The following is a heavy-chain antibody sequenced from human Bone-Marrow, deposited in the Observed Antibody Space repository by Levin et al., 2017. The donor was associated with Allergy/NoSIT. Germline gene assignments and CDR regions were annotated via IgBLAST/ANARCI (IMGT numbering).Heavy chain of an antibody. CDR2: IKEDGSQT. J-gene: IGHJ4*02. CDR3: GRENWVIDY. Sequence: LSLTCAASGFTFSGIWMSWVRQAPGKGLEWVANIKEDGSQTFYADSVKGRFTITRDNAQNSLYLQMNSLRAEDTAVYYCGRENWVIDYWGQGTLVTVSS. D-gene: IGHD7-27*01. CDR1: GFTFSGIW. V-gene: IGHV3-7*01.